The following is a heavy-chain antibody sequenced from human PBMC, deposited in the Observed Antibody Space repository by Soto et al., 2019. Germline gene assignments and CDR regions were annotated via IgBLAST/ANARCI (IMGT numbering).Heavy chain of an antibody. CDR2: IYYSGYT. D-gene: IGHD5-12*01. Sequence: SQTLSLTCTVSGASLSGFYWSWIRQSPEKGLEWIGYIYYSGYTSYNPSLKSRVTISVDTSKNQFSLNLNSVTAADTAVYYCARGNGYNYYWGQGSPVTVSS. J-gene: IGHJ4*02. CDR3: ARGNGYNYY. CDR1: GASLSGFY. V-gene: IGHV4-59*01.